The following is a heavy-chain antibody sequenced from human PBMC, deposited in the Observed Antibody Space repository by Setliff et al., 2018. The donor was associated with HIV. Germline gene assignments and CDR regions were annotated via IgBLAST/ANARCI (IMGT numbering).Heavy chain of an antibody. V-gene: IGHV4-38-2*02. CDR3: ARASSDSSGWGYYFDY. D-gene: IGHD3-22*01. CDR2: FYHSGST. CDR1: GDFISSDYY. J-gene: IGHJ4*02. Sequence: SETLSLTCTVSGDFISSDYYWGWIRQPPGKGLEWIGNFYHSGSTYYNPSLKSRVTISATSKNQFSLKLSSVTASDTAVYYCARASSDSSGWGYYFDYWGQGTLVTVSS.